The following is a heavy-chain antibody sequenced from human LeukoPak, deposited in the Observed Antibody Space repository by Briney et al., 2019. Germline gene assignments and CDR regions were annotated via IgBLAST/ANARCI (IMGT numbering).Heavy chain of an antibody. CDR1: GFTFSSYW. CDR2: IKQDGSEK. Sequence: PGGSLRLSCAASGFTFSSYWMSWVRQAPGKGLEWAANIKQDGSEKYYVDSVKGRFTISRDNAKNSLYLQMNSLRAEDTAVYYCAAYSSGWSTKDYWGQGTLVTVSS. CDR3: AAYSSGWSTKDY. V-gene: IGHV3-7*03. D-gene: IGHD6-19*01. J-gene: IGHJ4*02.